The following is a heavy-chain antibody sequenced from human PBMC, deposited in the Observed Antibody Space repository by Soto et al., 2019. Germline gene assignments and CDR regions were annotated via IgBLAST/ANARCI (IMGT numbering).Heavy chain of an antibody. CDR3: AIHCYCSGSSCYIDF. J-gene: IGHJ4*02. D-gene: IGHD2-15*01. V-gene: IGHV5-10-1*01. CDR2: IDPSNSYT. CDR1: GYSFNNHW. Sequence: GESLKISCKGSGYSFNNHWISWVRQMPVKCLDLMGRIDPSNSYTISTPSFHGHVTSSADNFFSTAFLQWSCLKASDSAIYYFAIHCYCSGSSCYIDFWGQGTLVTLSS.